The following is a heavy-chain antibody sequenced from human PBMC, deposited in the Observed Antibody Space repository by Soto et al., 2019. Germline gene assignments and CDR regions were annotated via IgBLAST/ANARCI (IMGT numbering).Heavy chain of an antibody. CDR2: INHSGST. D-gene: IGHD3-22*01. J-gene: IGHJ4*02. CDR3: ARGSPNYYDSSEFDY. V-gene: IGHV4-34*01. Sequence: SESLSLTCAVYGGSFSGYYWSWIRQPPGKGLEWIGEINHSGSTNYNPSLKSRVTISVDTSKNQFSLKLSSVTAADTAVYYCARGSPNYYDSSEFDYWGQGTLVTVSS. CDR1: GGSFSGYY.